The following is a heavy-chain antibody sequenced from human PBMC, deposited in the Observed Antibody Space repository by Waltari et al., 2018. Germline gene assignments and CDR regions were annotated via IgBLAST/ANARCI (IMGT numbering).Heavy chain of an antibody. J-gene: IGHJ4*02. D-gene: IGHD6-13*01. V-gene: IGHV4-59*01. Sequence: QVQLQESGPGLVKPSETLSLTCTVSGGSIRSYYWSWIRQPPGKGLEWIGYIYYSGSTNYNPSLKSRVTIAVDTSKNQFSLKLSSVTAADTAVYYCAGEENSSWFDYWGQGTLVTVSS. CDR2: IYYSGST. CDR3: AGEENSSWFDY. CDR1: GGSIRSYY.